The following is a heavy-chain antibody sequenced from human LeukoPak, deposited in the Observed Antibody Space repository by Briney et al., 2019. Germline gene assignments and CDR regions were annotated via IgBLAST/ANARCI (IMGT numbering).Heavy chain of an antibody. V-gene: IGHV1-2*02. CDR1: GYTFTGYY. CDR2: INPNSGGT. Sequence: APVKVSCKASGYTFTGYYMHWVRQAPGQGLEWMGWINPNSGGTNYAQKFQGRVTMTRDTSISTAYMELSRLRSDDTAVYYCARTYGDYVALDYYYYGMDVWGQGTTVTASS. CDR3: ARTYGDYVALDYYYYGMDV. D-gene: IGHD4-17*01. J-gene: IGHJ6*02.